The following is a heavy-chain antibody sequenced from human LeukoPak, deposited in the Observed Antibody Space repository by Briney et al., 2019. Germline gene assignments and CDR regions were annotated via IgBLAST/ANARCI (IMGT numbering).Heavy chain of an antibody. J-gene: IGHJ5*02. V-gene: IGHV4-4*02. CDR3: ARDWGYCSSTSCQSRQNWFDP. CDR1: GGSISSSNW. CDR2: IYHSGST. D-gene: IGHD2-2*01. Sequence: SETLPLTCAVSGGSISSSNWWSWVRQPPGKGLEWIGEIYHSGSTNYNPSLKGRVTISVDKSKNQFSLKLSSVTAADTAVYYCARDWGYCSSTSCQSRQNWFDPWGQGTLVAVSS.